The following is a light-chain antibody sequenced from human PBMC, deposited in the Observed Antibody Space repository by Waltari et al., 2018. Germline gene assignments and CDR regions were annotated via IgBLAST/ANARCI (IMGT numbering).Light chain of an antibody. CDR2: DAS. CDR1: QSVSNF. V-gene: IGKV3-20*01. J-gene: IGKJ2*03. Sequence: EVVLTHSPGTLSLSPGDRATLSCRASQSVSNFLAWYQQKPGQAPRLLIYDASNRATGIPDRFSGSVSGTDFTLTISRLEPEDFAVYYCQQYYETPVSFGQGTKMEIK. CDR3: QQYYETPVS.